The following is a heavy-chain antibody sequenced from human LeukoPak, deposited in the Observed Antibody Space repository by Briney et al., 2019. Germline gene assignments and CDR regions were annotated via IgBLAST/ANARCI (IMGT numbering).Heavy chain of an antibody. CDR3: ARGPYDYVWGSLGRRRRNWFDP. CDR2: MNPNSGNT. Sequence: ASVKVSCKASGYTFTSYDINWVRQPTGQGLEWMGWMNPNSGNTGYAQKFQGRVTMTRNTSISTAYMELSSLRSEDTAVYYCARGPYDYVWGSLGRRRRNWFDPWGQGTLVTVSS. D-gene: IGHD3-16*01. CDR1: GYTFTSYD. V-gene: IGHV1-8*01. J-gene: IGHJ5*02.